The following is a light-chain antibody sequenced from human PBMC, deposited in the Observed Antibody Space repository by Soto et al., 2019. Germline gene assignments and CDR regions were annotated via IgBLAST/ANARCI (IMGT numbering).Light chain of an antibody. V-gene: IGLV2-14*01. J-gene: IGLJ1*01. CDR1: SSDVGGYNY. CDR3: SSYTSSSTPFL. Sequence: QSALTQPASVSGSPGQSITISCTGTSSDVGGYNYVSWYQQHPGKAPKLMIYDVSNRPSGVSNRFSGSKSGNTASLTISGLQAEYEADYYCSSYTSSSTPFLFGTGTKLTGL. CDR2: DVS.